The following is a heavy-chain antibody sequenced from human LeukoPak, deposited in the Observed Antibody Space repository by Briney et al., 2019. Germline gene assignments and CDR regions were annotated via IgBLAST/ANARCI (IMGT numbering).Heavy chain of an antibody. CDR3: AREWSGFDF. Sequence: SETLSLTCTVSGGSISSSSYYWGWIRQPPGKGLEWIAHISSSGSAIYNPSLKSRVSMAVDTSKNQFSLRMTSVTVADTAVYYCAREWSGFDFWGQGTMVTVSS. D-gene: IGHD2-15*01. CDR1: GGSISSSSYY. J-gene: IGHJ3*01. CDR2: ISSSGSA. V-gene: IGHV4-61*01.